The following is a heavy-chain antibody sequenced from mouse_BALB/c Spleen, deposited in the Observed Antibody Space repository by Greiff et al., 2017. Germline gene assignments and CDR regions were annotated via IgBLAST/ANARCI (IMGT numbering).Heavy chain of an antibody. J-gene: IGHJ2*01. Sequence: QVQLQQPGAELVRPGASVKLSCKASGYTFTSYWINWVKQRPGQGLEWIGNIYPSDSYTNYNQKFKDKATLTVDKSSSTAYMQLSSPTSEDSAVYYCTGGFDYWGQGTTLTVSS. CDR3: TGGFDY. V-gene: IGHV1-69*02. CDR1: GYTFTSYW. CDR2: IYPSDSYT.